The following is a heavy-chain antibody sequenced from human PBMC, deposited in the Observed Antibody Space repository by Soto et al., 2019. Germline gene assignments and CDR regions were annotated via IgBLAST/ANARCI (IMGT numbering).Heavy chain of an antibody. Sequence: GASVKVSCKASGYTFTSYGVSWVRQAPGQGLEWMGWISAYNGNTKYAQKLQGRVTMTTDTSTNTAYMDLRSLRSDDTAVYYCARDSPPVDYWAQGTLVTGSS. CDR3: ARDSPPVDY. J-gene: IGHJ4*02. V-gene: IGHV1-18*01. CDR1: GYTFTSYG. CDR2: ISAYNGNT.